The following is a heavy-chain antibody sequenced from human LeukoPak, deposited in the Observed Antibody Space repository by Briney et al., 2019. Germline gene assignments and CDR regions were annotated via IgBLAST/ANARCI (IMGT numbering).Heavy chain of an antibody. CDR3: ARRKFSGSGSYYLCDS. J-gene: IGHJ4*02. CDR2: ISSSGSTI. Sequence: GGSLRLSCAASGFTFSNYEMNWVRQAPGKGLEWVSYISSSGSTIYYTDSVKGRFTISRDNAKNSLYLQMNSLRAEDTAVYYCARRKFSGSGSYYLCDSWGQGTLVTVSS. D-gene: IGHD3-10*01. V-gene: IGHV3-48*03. CDR1: GFTFSNYE.